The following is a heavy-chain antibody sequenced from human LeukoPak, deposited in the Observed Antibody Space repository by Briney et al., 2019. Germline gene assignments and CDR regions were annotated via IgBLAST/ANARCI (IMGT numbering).Heavy chain of an antibody. Sequence: GGSLRLSCEVSGFTSSQFNMNWVRQAPGRGLEWVSSITSSSSHINNANSVQGRFTISRDNAKNSLFLQMDSLRAEDTAVYYCERGLGRSFDVWGQGTVVTVSS. V-gene: IGHV3-21*01. CDR2: ITSSSSHI. J-gene: IGHJ3*01. D-gene: IGHD1-26*01. CDR1: GFTSSQFN. CDR3: ERGLGRSFDV.